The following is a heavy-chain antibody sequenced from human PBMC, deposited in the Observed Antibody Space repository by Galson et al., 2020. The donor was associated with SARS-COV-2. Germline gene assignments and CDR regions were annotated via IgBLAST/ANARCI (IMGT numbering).Heavy chain of an antibody. CDR1: GFTFSNAW. CDR2: IKSKTDGGTT. D-gene: IGHD3-9*01. J-gene: IGHJ6*02. CDR3: TTRWDYDILTGYRQEIYYYGMDV. V-gene: IGHV3-15*01. Sequence: AGGSLRLSCAASGFTFSNAWMSWVRQAPGKGLEWVGRIKSKTDGGTTDYAAPVKGRFTISRDDSKNTLYLQMNSLKTEDTAVYYCTTRWDYDILTGYRQEIYYYGMDVWGQGTTVTVSS.